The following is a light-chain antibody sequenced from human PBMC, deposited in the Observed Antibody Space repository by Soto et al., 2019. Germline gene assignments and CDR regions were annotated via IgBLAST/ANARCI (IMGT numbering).Light chain of an antibody. CDR3: QHFRA. Sequence: VLKQSAGTPSLSKGERATLSCRASQSVSSSYVAWYQQKRGQAPRLLMYGASSRATGIPDMFSGSGSGTDFTLTISRLEPEDFVLYYCQHFRAFGQGTKVDI. J-gene: IGKJ1*01. CDR2: GAS. V-gene: IGKV3-20*01. CDR1: QSVSSSY.